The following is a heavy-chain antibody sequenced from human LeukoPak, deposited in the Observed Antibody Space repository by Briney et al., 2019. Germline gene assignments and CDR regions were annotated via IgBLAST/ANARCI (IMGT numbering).Heavy chain of an antibody. Sequence: SETLSLTCTVSGGSISSGGYYWSWIRQHPGKGLEWIGYIYYSGSTYYNPFLKSRVTISVDTSKNQFSLKLSSVTAADTAVYYCASSGYSYADPGYYYYGMDVWGQGTTVTVSS. CDR2: IYYSGST. CDR3: ASSGYSYADPGYYYYGMDV. V-gene: IGHV4-31*03. CDR1: GGSISSGGYY. D-gene: IGHD5-18*01. J-gene: IGHJ6*02.